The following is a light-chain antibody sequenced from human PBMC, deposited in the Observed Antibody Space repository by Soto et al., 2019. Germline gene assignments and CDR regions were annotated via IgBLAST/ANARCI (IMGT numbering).Light chain of an antibody. V-gene: IGKV1-39*01. CDR1: QSISSY. CDR2: AAS. Sequence: INMTHSPSTLSASLLEIFTITCRASQSISSYLNWYQQKPGKAPKLLIYAASSLQSGVPSGFSGSGSGTDFTLTISSLQPEDFATYYCQQSYSTPPWTFGQGTKVDIK. CDR3: QQSYSTPPWT. J-gene: IGKJ1*01.